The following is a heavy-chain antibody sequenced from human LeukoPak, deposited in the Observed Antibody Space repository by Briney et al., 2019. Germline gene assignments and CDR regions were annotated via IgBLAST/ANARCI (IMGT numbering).Heavy chain of an antibody. V-gene: IGHV3-66*01. Sequence: GGSLRLSCAASGFTVSSNYMSWVRLAPGKGLEWVSVIYSGGSTYYADSVKGRFTISRDNSKNTLYLQMNSLRAEDTAVYYCARDLPLRYFDWRQYYYGMDVWGQGTTVTVSS. CDR3: ARDLPLRYFDWRQYYYGMDV. CDR2: IYSGGST. J-gene: IGHJ6*02. D-gene: IGHD3-9*01. CDR1: GFTVSSNY.